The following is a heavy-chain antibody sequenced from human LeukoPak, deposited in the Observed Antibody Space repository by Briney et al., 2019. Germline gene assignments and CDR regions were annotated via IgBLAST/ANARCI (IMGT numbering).Heavy chain of an antibody. D-gene: IGHD3-22*01. CDR1: GYTFTGYY. J-gene: IGHJ6*02. Sequence: ASVKVSCKASGYTFTGYYMHWVRQAPGQGLEWMGWINPNSGGTNYAQKFQGRVTMTRDTSISTAYMELSRLRSDDTAVYYCALDYYDSSGYYGEGVWGQGTTVTVSS. CDR2: INPNSGGT. V-gene: IGHV1-2*02. CDR3: ALDYYDSSGYYGEGV.